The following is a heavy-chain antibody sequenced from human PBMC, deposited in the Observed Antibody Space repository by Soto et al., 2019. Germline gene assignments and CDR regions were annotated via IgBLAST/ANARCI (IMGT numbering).Heavy chain of an antibody. D-gene: IGHD4-17*01. CDR2: IFHSGST. Sequence: PSETLSLTCAVSGGSIRSNNRWSWVRQPPGKGLEWIGEIFHSGSTNYNPSLKTRVTISVDKSKNQFSLKLSSVTAEDTAVFYCVKGHYIDYRVYFRYWGPGTLVTVSS. CDR3: VKGHYIDYRVYFRY. V-gene: IGHV4-4*02. CDR1: GGSIRSNNR. J-gene: IGHJ4*02.